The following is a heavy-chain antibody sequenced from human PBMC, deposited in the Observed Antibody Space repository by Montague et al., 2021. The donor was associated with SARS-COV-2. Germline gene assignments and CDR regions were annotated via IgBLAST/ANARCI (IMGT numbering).Heavy chain of an antibody. J-gene: IGHJ4*02. CDR2: IYHTGST. CDR3: ARGTKRVFTYDYDSSGYAGDY. D-gene: IGHD3-22*01. V-gene: IGHV4-4*02. CDR1: GDSISTDNW. Sequence: SETLSLTCVVSGDSISTDNWWTWVRLPPGKGLEWVGEIYHTGSTKYKPSLKSRVSMSVDKSKNQFSLKLNSVTAADTAVYYCARGTKRVFTYDYDSSGYAGDYWGQGTLVTVSS.